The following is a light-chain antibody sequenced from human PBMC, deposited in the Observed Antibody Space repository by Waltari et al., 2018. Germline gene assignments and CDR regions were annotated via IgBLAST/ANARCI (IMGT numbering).Light chain of an antibody. CDR2: GAS. V-gene: IGKV1-39*01. CDR1: QNIRTY. J-gene: IGKJ1*01. CDR3: QQSFSSPWT. Sequence: DIQMTQSPSSLSASIGDTITVTSRASQNIRTYLNWYQQKPAKAPKLLISGASTLPRGVPSRCSGSASGTEFTLTVTNLQPDDFATCFCQQSFSSPWTFGQGTTV.